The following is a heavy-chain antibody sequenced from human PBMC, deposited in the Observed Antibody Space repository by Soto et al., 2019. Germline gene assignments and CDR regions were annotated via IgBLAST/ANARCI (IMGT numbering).Heavy chain of an antibody. V-gene: IGHV4-59*08. D-gene: IGHD1-26*01. CDR1: GATISSWY. J-gene: IGHJ4*02. Sequence: QVQLQESGPGLVKPSETLSLTCTVSGATISSWYWCWIRQPPGKGLEWIGYIYYSGSTNCNPSLKSRVTISVDTSKNQFSLKLSSVTAADTAVYYCARRYGSAIDYWGQGTLVTVSS. CDR2: IYYSGST. CDR3: ARRYGSAIDY.